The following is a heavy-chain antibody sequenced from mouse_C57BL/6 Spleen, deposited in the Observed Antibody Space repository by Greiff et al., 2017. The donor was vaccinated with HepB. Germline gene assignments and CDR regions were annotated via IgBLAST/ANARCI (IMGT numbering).Heavy chain of an antibody. CDR1: GYTFTSYW. J-gene: IGHJ2*01. CDR3: ARGGNYFDY. V-gene: IGHV1-55*01. Sequence: VQLQQPGAELVKPGASVKMSCKASGYTFTSYWITWVKQRPGQGLEWIGDIYPGSGSTNYNEKFKSKATLTVDTSSSTAYSQLSILTSEDSAVYYCARGGNYFDYWGQGTTLTVSS. CDR2: IYPGSGST.